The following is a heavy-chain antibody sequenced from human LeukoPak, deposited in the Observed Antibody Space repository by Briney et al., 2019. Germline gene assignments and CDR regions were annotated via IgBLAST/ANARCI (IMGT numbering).Heavy chain of an antibody. D-gene: IGHD3-10*01. CDR2: ISYDGSNK. CDR1: GFTFSSYG. J-gene: IGHJ6*02. V-gene: IGHV3-30*18. CDR3: AKGEGWFGELQNYGMDV. Sequence: PGGSLRLSCAASGFTFSSYGMHWVRQAPGKGLEWVAVISYDGSNKYYADSVKGRFTISRDNSKNTLYLQMNSLRAEDTAVYYCAKGEGWFGELQNYGMDVWGQGTTVTVSS.